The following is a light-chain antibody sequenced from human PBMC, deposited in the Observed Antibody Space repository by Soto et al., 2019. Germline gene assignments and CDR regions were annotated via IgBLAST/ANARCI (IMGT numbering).Light chain of an antibody. Sequence: ERLMTQSPATLSVSPGESATLSWRASQSVSSSYLAWYQQKPGQAPRLLILGASTRATGVPARFSGSGSGTEFILTISSLQSEDFATFYCQHFNNWPPELTFGGGTKVDI. V-gene: IGKV3-15*01. CDR3: QHFNNWPPELT. CDR1: QSVSSSY. J-gene: IGKJ4*01. CDR2: GAS.